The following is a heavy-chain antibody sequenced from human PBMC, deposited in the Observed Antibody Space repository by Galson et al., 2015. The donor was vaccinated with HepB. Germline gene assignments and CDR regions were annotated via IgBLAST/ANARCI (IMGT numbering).Heavy chain of an antibody. D-gene: IGHD6-13*01. CDR2: IRSKASNYTT. CDR3: TRLGDLSGYSCR. CDR1: GFTFSGYA. J-gene: IGHJ4*02. V-gene: IGHV3-73*01. Sequence: SLRLSCAASGFTFSGYAIHWVRQTSGKGLEWVGRIRSKASNYTTAYASSPKGRITISRDDTKNTAYLNMKSRKTEATALYCCTRLGDLSGYSCRWGQGTLVTVSS.